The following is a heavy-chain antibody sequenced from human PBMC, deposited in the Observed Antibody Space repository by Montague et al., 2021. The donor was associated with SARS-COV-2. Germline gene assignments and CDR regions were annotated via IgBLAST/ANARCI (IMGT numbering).Heavy chain of an antibody. V-gene: IGHV4-34*01. D-gene: IGHD2-2*01. CDR3: ARLGDGVVPSPMLEVGPYYSYYYMDV. J-gene: IGHJ6*03. Sequence: SETLSLTCAVHGGSFSTYSWNWIRQPPGKGLEWIGEIHHGGSTNYNPSLKSRVTISADTSKNQFSLKLTSVAAADTAVYYCARLGDGVVPSPMLEVGPYYSYYYMDVWGKGTTVTVSS. CDR2: IHHGGST. CDR1: GGSFSTYS.